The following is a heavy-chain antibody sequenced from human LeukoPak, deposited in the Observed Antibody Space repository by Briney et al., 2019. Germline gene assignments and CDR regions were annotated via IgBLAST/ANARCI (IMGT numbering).Heavy chain of an antibody. CDR2: INPSGGST. CDR3: ARGVRGWTVTTVLFDY. D-gene: IGHD4-11*01. CDR1: GYTFTSYY. Sequence: ASVKVSCKASGYTFTSYYMHWVRQAPGQGLEWMGIINPSGGSTSYAQKFQGRVTMTRDTSTSTVYMELSSLRSEDTAVYYCARGVRGWTVTTVLFDYWGQGTLVTVSS. V-gene: IGHV1-46*01. J-gene: IGHJ4*02.